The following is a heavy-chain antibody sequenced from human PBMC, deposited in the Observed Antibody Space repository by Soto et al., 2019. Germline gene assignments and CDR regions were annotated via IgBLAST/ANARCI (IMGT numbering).Heavy chain of an antibody. Sequence: GGSLRLSCAASGFTFSSYSMNWVRQAPGKGLEWVSSISSSSSYIYYADSVKGRFTISRDNAKNSLYLQMNSLRAEDTAVYYCARDPVAVAGHPIVDYWGQGTLVTVSS. CDR3: ARDPVAVAGHPIVDY. CDR1: GFTFSSYS. D-gene: IGHD6-19*01. CDR2: ISSSSSYI. J-gene: IGHJ4*02. V-gene: IGHV3-21*01.